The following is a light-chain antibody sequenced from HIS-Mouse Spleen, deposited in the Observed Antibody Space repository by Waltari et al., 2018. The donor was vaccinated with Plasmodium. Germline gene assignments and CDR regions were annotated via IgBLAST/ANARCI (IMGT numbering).Light chain of an antibody. CDR3: YSTDSSGNHRV. J-gene: IGLJ3*02. CDR1: ALPNKN. Sequence: SYELTQPPSVSVSPRQTARITCSGDALPNKNAYWYQQKSGQAPVLVIYEDSKRPSGIPERFSGSSSGTMATLTISGAQVEDEADYYCYSTDSSGNHRVFGGGTKLTVL. CDR2: EDS. V-gene: IGLV3-10*01.